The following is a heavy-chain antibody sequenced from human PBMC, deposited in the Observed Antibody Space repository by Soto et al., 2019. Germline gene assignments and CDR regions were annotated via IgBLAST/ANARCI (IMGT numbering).Heavy chain of an antibody. Sequence: VXVYCKASGYTFTSYGISWVRQAPGQGIERMGWISAYNGNTNYAQKLQGRVTMTTDTSTSTAYMELRSLRSDDTAVYYCAXXFXXYYCSGYYSYFDFSAQRSVVTVSS. V-gene: IGHV1-18*01. CDR1: GYTFTSYG. CDR3: AXXFXXYYCSGYYSYFDF. D-gene: IGHD3-22*01. CDR2: ISAYNGNT. J-gene: IGHJ4*02.